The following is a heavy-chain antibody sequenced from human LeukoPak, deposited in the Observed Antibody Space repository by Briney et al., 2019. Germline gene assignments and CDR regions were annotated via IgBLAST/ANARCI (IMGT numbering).Heavy chain of an antibody. J-gene: IGHJ6*04. D-gene: IGHD3-10*02. CDR1: GFTVSSNY. CDR2: IYSGGST. Sequence: GGSLRLSCAASGFTVSSNYMNWVRQASGKGLEWVSVIYSGGSTYYADSVKGRFTISRDNAKNSLYLQMNSLRAEDTAVYYCAELGITIIGGVWGKGTTVTISS. CDR3: AELGITIIGGV. V-gene: IGHV3-66*01.